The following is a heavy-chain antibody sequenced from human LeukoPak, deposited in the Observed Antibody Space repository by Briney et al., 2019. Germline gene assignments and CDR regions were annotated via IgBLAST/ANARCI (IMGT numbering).Heavy chain of an antibody. D-gene: IGHD4-17*01. V-gene: IGHV3-23*01. CDR1: GFTFRVSA. Sequence: GGSLRPSCAASGFTFRVSAMSWVRQAPGKGLEWVSSTSGSGGSTYYADSVKGRFTISRDNSKNTLYLQMNSLRAEDTAVYYCAKCVRDYGDYAGYFDYWGQGTLVTVSS. CDR2: TSGSGGST. CDR3: AKCVRDYGDYAGYFDY. J-gene: IGHJ4*02.